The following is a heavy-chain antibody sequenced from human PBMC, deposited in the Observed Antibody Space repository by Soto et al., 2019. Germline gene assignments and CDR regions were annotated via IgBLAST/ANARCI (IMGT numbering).Heavy chain of an antibody. CDR3: ARGRYCSSTSCYPGGMDV. D-gene: IGHD2-2*01. V-gene: IGHV1-69*02. CDR2: IIPILGIA. J-gene: IGHJ6*02. Sequence: QVQLVQSGAEVKKPGSSVKVSCKASGGTFSSYTISWVRQAPGQGLEWMGRIIPILGIANYAQKFQGRVTITADKDTSTAYMELSSLRSEDTAVYYCARGRYCSSTSCYPGGMDVWGQGTTVTVSS. CDR1: GGTFSSYT.